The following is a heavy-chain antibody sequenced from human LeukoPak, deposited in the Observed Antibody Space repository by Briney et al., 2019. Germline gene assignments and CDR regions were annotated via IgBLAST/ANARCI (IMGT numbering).Heavy chain of an antibody. D-gene: IGHD2-2*01. J-gene: IGHJ3*02. Sequence: GESLKISCKGSGKCFTTYWIGWVRQLPGKGLEWMGIIYPGYFETRYSPSFQGQVTISADKSISTAYLQWSSLKASDTAMYYCASGSTSYALDAFDIWGQGTMVTVS. CDR2: IYPGYFET. CDR3: ASGSTSYALDAFDI. V-gene: IGHV5-51*01. CDR1: GKCFTTYW.